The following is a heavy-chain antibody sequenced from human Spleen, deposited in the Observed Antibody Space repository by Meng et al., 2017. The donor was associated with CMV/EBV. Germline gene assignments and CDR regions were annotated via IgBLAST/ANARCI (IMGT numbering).Heavy chain of an antibody. Sequence: ASVKVSCKASGYTFTSYGISWVRQAPGQGLEWMGWISAYNGNTNYAQKLQGRVTMTTDTSTSTAYMELRSLRSDDTAVYYCARFGLGYWSSTSCYYYYYGMDVWGQGTTVTVSS. CDR3: ARFGLGYWSSTSCYYYYYGMDV. J-gene: IGHJ6*02. D-gene: IGHD2-2*01. CDR2: ISAYNGNT. CDR1: GYTFTSYG. V-gene: IGHV1-18*01.